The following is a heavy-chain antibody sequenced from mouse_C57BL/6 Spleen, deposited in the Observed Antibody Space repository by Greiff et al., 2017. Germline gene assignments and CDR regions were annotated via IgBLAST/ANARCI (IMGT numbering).Heavy chain of an antibody. CDR3: ARKDTTVVAHFDY. Sequence: VQLQQPGAELVKPGASVKMSCKASGYTFTSYWITWVKQRPGQGLEWIGDIYPGSGSTNYNEKFKSKATLTVDTSSSTAYMQLSSLTSEDSAVDYCARKDTTVVAHFDYWGQGTTLTVSS. CDR2: IYPGSGST. V-gene: IGHV1-55*01. J-gene: IGHJ2*01. CDR1: GYTFTSYW. D-gene: IGHD1-1*01.